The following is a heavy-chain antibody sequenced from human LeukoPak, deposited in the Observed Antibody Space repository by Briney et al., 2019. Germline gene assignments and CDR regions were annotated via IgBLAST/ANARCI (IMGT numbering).Heavy chain of an antibody. CDR3: ARDLYDFWSGYYPYYYYGMDV. CDR1: GFTFSDYY. CDR2: ISSSGSTI. V-gene: IGHV3-11*01. D-gene: IGHD3-3*01. Sequence: GGSLRLSCAASGFTFSDYYMSWIRQAPGKGLEWVSYISSSGSTIYYADSVKGRFTISRDNAKNSLYLQMNSLRAEDTAVYYCARDLYDFWSGYYPYYYYGMDVWGQGTTVTVSS. J-gene: IGHJ6*02.